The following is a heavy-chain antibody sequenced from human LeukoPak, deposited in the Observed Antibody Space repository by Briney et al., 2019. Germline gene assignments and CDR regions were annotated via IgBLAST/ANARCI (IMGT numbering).Heavy chain of an antibody. CDR3: ARGRRRIAVAGLYYYYMDV. Sequence: ALVKVSCKASGYTFTSYDINWVRQATGQGLEWMGWMNPNSGNTGYAQKFQGRVTITRNTSISTAYMELSSLRSEDTAVYYCARGRRRIAVAGLYYYYMDVWGKGTTVTVSS. CDR2: MNPNSGNT. J-gene: IGHJ6*03. CDR1: GYTFTSYD. V-gene: IGHV1-8*03. D-gene: IGHD6-19*01.